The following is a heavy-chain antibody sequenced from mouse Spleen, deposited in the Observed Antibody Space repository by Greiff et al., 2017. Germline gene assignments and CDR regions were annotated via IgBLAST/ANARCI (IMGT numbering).Heavy chain of an antibody. V-gene: IGHV5-12*01. CDR1: GFTFSDYY. CDR2: ISNGGGST. Sequence: EVKVEESGGGLVQPGGSLKLSCAASGFTFSDYYMYWVRQTPEKRLEWVAYISNGGGSTYYPDTVKGRFTISRDNAKNTLYLQMSRLKSEDTAMYYCARLTGRRAMDYWGQGTSVTVSS. CDR3: ARLTGRRAMDY. D-gene: IGHD3-3*01. J-gene: IGHJ4*01.